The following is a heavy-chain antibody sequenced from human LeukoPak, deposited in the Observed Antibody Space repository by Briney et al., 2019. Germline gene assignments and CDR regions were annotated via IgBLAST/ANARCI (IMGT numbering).Heavy chain of an antibody. CDR1: GLIFTSTH. CDR2: ISVDGRIA. V-gene: IGHV3-48*02. D-gene: IGHD2-21*02. J-gene: IGHJ4*02. CDR3: VAATKTAAH. Sequence: GGSLRLSCAASGLIFTSTHMNWIRQAPGKGLEWVSYISVDGRIAYYIDSVKGRFTISRDNAKNSLYLQMNSLRDEDTAVYYCVAATKTAAHWGQGTLVTVSS.